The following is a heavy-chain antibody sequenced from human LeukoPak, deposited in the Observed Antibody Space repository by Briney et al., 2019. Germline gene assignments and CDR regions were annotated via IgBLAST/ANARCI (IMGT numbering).Heavy chain of an antibody. CDR3: ARAMLRRIVGWAPFELSNWFDP. CDR1: GGSISSYY. D-gene: IGHD3-10*01. Sequence: SETLSLTCTVSGGSISSYYWSWLRQPPGKGLEGIGYIYYSGSTNYNPSLKSRVIISVDTSKNQFSLKLSSVTAADTAVYYCARAMLRRIVGWAPFELSNWFDPWGQGTLVTVSS. V-gene: IGHV4-59*12. CDR2: IYYSGST. J-gene: IGHJ5*02.